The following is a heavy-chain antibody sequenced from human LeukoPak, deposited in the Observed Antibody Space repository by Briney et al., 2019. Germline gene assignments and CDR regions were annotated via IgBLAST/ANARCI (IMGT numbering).Heavy chain of an antibody. D-gene: IGHD6-6*01. CDR1: GFTFSSYG. CDR3: AKDRGSSSYYYYYYYMDV. CDR2: IRYDGSNK. Sequence: GGPLRLSCAASGFTFSSYGMHWVRQAPGKGLEWVAFIRYDGSNKYYADSVKGRFTISRDNSKNTLYLQMNSLRAEDTAVYYCAKDRGSSSYYYYYYYMDVWGKGTTVTVSS. J-gene: IGHJ6*03. V-gene: IGHV3-30*02.